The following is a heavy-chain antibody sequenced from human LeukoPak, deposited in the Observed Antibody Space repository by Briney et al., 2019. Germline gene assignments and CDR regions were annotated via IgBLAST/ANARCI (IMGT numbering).Heavy chain of an antibody. J-gene: IGHJ5*02. CDR2: MYYSGNS. CDR1: GASFRSHY. CDR3: ARTIDLGYCSSTSCYNWFDP. Sequence: PSETLSLTCTVSGASFRSHYWGWIRQPPGKGLEWIGYMYYSGNSNYNPALKSRVTISVDTSKNQFSLKLSSVTAADTAVYYCARTIDLGYCSSTSCYNWFDPWGQGTLVTVSS. D-gene: IGHD2-2*01. V-gene: IGHV4-59*11.